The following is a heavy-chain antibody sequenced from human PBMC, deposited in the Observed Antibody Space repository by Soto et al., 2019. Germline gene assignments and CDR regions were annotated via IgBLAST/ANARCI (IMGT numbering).Heavy chain of an antibody. CDR1: GFIFSTYN. CDR3: AREGLATGGDY. D-gene: IGHD4-17*01. CDR2: IRSICSTI. Sequence: TGGSLRLSCSAPGFIFSTYNMNWGPKTPWKVLEWLSYIRSICSTIYYTDSARGRFTISRDNAENSLFLQMNSLREEDTAQYYCAREGLATGGDYWGQGTLVTVSS. J-gene: IGHJ4*02. V-gene: IGHV3-48*02.